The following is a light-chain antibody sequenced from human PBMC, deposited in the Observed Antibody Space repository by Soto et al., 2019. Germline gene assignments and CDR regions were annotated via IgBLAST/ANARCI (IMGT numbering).Light chain of an antibody. CDR3: SSYTTGGSYV. Sequence: QSALTQPASVSGSPGLSSAISCTGTSSDVGGYNSVSWYQQHPGKAPKLMIYDVSNRPSGVSNRFSGSKSGNTASLTISGLQAEDEGDYYCSSYTTGGSYVFGTGTQLTVL. CDR1: SSDVGGYNS. CDR2: DVS. V-gene: IGLV2-14*01. J-gene: IGLJ1*01.